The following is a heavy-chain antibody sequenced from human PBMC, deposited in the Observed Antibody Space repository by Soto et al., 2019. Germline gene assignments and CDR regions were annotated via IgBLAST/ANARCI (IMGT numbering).Heavy chain of an antibody. Sequence: EVQLLESGGGLGQPGGSLRLSCTASGFTFRSYIMNWVRQAPGKGLEWSSTITADGGGTFYSDSVKGLFTITRDNSKDTLYLQMDNQRAEDTALYYCTRERGGSGWPELDCWGQGTQVTVSS. CDR2: ITADGGGT. CDR3: TRERGGSGWPELDC. CDR1: GFTFRSYI. D-gene: IGHD6-19*01. J-gene: IGHJ4*02. V-gene: IGHV3-23*01.